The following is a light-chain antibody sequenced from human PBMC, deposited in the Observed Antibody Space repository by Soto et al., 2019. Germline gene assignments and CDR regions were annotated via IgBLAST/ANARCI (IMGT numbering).Light chain of an antibody. V-gene: IGLV2-11*01. CDR1: GSDVGGYNY. CDR3: CSYAGNYTYV. CDR2: DVS. Sequence: QSALTQPRSVSGSAGQSVTISCTGTGSDVGGYNYVSWYQQHPGKAPKLMIFDVSKRPSGVPDRFSGSKSDNTASLTISGLQAEDEADYYCCSYAGNYTYVFGTGTKVTVL. J-gene: IGLJ1*01.